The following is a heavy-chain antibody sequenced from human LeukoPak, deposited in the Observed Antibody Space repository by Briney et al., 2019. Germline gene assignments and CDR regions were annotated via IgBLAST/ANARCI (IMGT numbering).Heavy chain of an antibody. CDR3: ARDAVYYDILTGSQDAFDI. CDR1: GFTFSSYE. V-gene: IGHV3-48*03. D-gene: IGHD3-9*01. Sequence: GGSLRLSCAASGFTFSSYEMNWVRQAPGKGLEWVSYISSSGSTIYYADSVKGRFTISRDNAKNSLYLQMNSPRAEDTAVYCCARDAVYYDILTGSQDAFDIWGQGTMVTVSS. CDR2: ISSSGSTI. J-gene: IGHJ3*02.